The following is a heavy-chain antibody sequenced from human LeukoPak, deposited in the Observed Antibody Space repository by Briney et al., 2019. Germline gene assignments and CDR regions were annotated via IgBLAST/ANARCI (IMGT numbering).Heavy chain of an antibody. D-gene: IGHD6-19*01. V-gene: IGHV3-7*01. CDR1: GFTFSSYW. CDR3: AREGIAVAGTSYFDY. CDR2: IKQDGSEK. Sequence: GGSLRLSCAAPGFTFSSYWMSWVRQAPGKGLEWVANIKQDGSEKYYVDSAKGRFTISRDSAKNSLYLQMDSLRAEDTAVYYCAREGIAVAGTSYFDYWGQGTLVTVSS. J-gene: IGHJ4*02.